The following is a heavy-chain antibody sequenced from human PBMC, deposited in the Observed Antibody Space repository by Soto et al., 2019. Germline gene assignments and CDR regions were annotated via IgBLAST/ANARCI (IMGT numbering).Heavy chain of an antibody. CDR3: ASPQSPLGYNWNSEGTDY. V-gene: IGHV3-30-3*01. J-gene: IGHJ4*02. CDR1: GFTFSSYA. CDR2: ISYDGSNK. D-gene: IGHD1-7*01. Sequence: QVQLVESGGGVVQPGRSLRLSCAASGFTFSSYAMHWVRQAPGKGLEWVAVISYDGSNKYYADSVKGRFTISRDNSKNTRLLQRIRLRAEATAVYYGASPQSPLGYNWNSEGTDYWGRGPLVTVSS.